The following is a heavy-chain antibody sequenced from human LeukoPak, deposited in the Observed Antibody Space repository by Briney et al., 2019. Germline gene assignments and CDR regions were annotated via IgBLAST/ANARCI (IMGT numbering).Heavy chain of an antibody. V-gene: IGHV1-46*01. D-gene: IGHD2-15*01. CDR2: INPSGGST. Sequence: ASVKVSCKASGYTFTSYYMHWVRQAPGQGLEWMGIINPSGGSTSYAQKFQGRVTITRNTSISTAYMELSSLRSEDTAVYYCARWVVVAANGGYYMDVWGKGTTVTVSS. CDR3: ARWVVVAANGGYYMDV. CDR1: GYTFTSYY. J-gene: IGHJ6*03.